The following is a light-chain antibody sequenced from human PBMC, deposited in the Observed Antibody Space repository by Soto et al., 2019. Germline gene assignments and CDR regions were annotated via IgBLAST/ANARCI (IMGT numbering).Light chain of an antibody. CDR3: QQYNSYWT. CDR1: QTIGSW. CDR2: KAS. J-gene: IGKJ1*01. Sequence: DIQMTKSPATLSASVGDRVTVTFRASQTIGSWLAWYQQKPGKAPKLLIYKASSLESGVPSRFSGSGSGTEFTLTISSLQPDDFATYYCQQYNSYWTFGQGTKVDIK. V-gene: IGKV1-5*03.